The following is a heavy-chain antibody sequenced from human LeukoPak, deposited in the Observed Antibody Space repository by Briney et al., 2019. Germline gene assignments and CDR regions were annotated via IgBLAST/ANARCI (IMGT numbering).Heavy chain of an antibody. CDR1: GYTLTELS. CDR3: ATVPGGDYYYGMDV. CDR2: FDPENGET. Sequence: ASVKVSSKVSGYTLTELSMHWVRQAPGKGLEWMGGFDPENGETIYAQKFQGRVTMTEDTSTDTAYMELSSLRSEDTAVYYCATVPGGDYYYGMDVWGQGTTVTVSS. D-gene: IGHD1-14*01. V-gene: IGHV1-24*01. J-gene: IGHJ6*02.